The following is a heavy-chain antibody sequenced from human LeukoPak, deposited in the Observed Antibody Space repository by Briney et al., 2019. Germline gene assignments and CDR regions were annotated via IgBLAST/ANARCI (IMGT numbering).Heavy chain of an antibody. J-gene: IGHJ4*02. CDR2: IHGDGST. CDR1: GFTVSSRY. V-gene: IGHV3-53*01. D-gene: IGHD2-21*02. Sequence: GGSLRLSCAASGFTVSSRYMSWVRQAPGKGLEGFSVIHGDGSTYYADSVKGRFTISRDNSKNTLYLQMNSLRAEDTAVYYCARGESSDCTCIDYWGQGTLVSVSS. CDR3: ARGESSDCTCIDY.